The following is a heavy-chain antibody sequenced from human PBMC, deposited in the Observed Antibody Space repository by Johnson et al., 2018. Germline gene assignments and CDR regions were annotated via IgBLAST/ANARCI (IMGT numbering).Heavy chain of an antibody. Sequence: QVQLGQSGGGVVQPGRSLRLPCAASGFTFSSYAMHWVRQAPGKGLEWVTIITYEGSNKYYADSVKGRFTISRDNPKKTLYLQRSGLRAEETGMYYWGRDPSSNYSYAMDVGGQGTTVTVSS. J-gene: IGHJ6*02. D-gene: IGHD6-19*01. CDR1: GFTFSSYA. V-gene: IGHV3-30-3*01. CDR2: ITYEGSNK. CDR3: GRDPSSNYSYAMDV.